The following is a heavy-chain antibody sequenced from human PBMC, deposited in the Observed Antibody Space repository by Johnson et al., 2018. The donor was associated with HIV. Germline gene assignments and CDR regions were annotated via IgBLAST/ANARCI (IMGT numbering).Heavy chain of an antibody. V-gene: IGHV3-20*04. D-gene: IGHD3-16*01. Sequence: VQLVESGGGLVRPGGSLRLSCAASGFTFDDFGMSWVRQAPGKGLEWVSGLTWNGGSTGYADSVRGRFTIFRDNAKNSLYLQMNSLRAEDTAFYYCARDLGGSDAFDIWGQGTMVTVSS. CDR3: ARDLGGSDAFDI. J-gene: IGHJ3*02. CDR2: LTWNGGST. CDR1: GFTFDDFG.